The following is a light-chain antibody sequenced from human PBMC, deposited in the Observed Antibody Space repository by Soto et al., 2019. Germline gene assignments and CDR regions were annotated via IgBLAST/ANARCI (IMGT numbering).Light chain of an antibody. Sequence: EIQMTQSPSALSASVLDIVTITCQASQDISDVLNWYQQQPGKAPKVLIYDASKLQTGVPSRFSGRGSGKDFTFTISSLQPDDSGTYYCQQFYDLPITFGQGTRLEIK. V-gene: IGKV1-33*01. CDR1: QDISDV. CDR2: DAS. CDR3: QQFYDLPIT. J-gene: IGKJ5*01.